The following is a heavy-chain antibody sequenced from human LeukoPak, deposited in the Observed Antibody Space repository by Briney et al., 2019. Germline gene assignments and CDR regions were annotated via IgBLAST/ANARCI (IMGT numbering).Heavy chain of an antibody. V-gene: IGHV3-64*01. CDR3: VRDSGGDAYNDYFDS. CDR1: GFSFNTYA. Sequence: GGSLRLSCAAPGFSFNTYAMHWARQAPGKGLEYVSAISSNGDSTYYANSVKGRFTISRDNSKKTLFLQMGSLRAEDMAVYYCVRDSGGDAYNDYFDSWGQGTLVTVSS. J-gene: IGHJ4*02. CDR2: ISSNGDST. D-gene: IGHD5-24*01.